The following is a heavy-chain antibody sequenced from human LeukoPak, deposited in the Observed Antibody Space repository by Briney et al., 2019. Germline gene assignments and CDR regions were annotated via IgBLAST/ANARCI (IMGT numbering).Heavy chain of an antibody. CDR3: ARRRWYGSFDF. CDR1: GDSISSSAYF. D-gene: IGHD4-23*01. V-gene: IGHV4-39*01. Sequence: PSETLSLTCIVSGDSISSSAYFWGWIRQPPGKGLEWIGSIYYSGKTYYSASLKSRVTMSVDTSKNLFSLRLTSVTAADTAIFYCARRRWYGSFDFWGQGTLVTVSS. CDR2: IYYSGKT. J-gene: IGHJ4*02.